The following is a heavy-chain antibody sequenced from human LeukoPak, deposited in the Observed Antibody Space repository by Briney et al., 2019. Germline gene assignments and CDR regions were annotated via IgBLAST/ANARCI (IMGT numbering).Heavy chain of an antibody. CDR1: GGSFSGYY. V-gene: IGHV4-34*01. D-gene: IGHD1-26*01. CDR3: ARAGVGATLSPDAFDI. Sequence: SETLSLTCAVYGGSFSGYYWSWIRQPPGKGLEWIGEINHSGSTNYNPSLKSRVTISVDTPKNQFSLKLSSVTAADTAVYYCARAGVGATLSPDAFDIWGQGAMVTVSS. CDR2: INHSGST. J-gene: IGHJ3*02.